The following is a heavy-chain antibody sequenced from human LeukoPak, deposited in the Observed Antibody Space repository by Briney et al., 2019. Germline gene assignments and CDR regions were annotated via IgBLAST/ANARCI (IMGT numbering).Heavy chain of an antibody. CDR3: AKDASAHGWFDP. CDR2: IWHDGSYE. Sequence: GGSLRLSCAASGFTFSRYGMHWVRQAPGKGLEWVAVIWHDGSYEYYADSVKGRFTISRENSVNTLYLQMDSLRPEDTAVYYCAKDASAHGWFDPWGQGTLVTVSS. J-gene: IGHJ5*02. V-gene: IGHV3-30*02. CDR1: GFTFSRYG.